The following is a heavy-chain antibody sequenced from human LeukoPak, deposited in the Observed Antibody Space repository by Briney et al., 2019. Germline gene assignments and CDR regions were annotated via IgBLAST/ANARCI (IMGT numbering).Heavy chain of an antibody. Sequence: ASVKVSCKASGYTFTGYYMHWVRQAPGRGLEWMGWINPNSGGTNYAQKFQGRVTMTRDTSISTAYMELSRLRSDDTAVYYCARDLIRFLEWLLIYYYYYMDVWGKGTTVTVSS. CDR2: INPNSGGT. J-gene: IGHJ6*03. CDR3: ARDLIRFLEWLLIYYYYYMDV. V-gene: IGHV1-2*02. CDR1: GYTFTGYY. D-gene: IGHD3-3*01.